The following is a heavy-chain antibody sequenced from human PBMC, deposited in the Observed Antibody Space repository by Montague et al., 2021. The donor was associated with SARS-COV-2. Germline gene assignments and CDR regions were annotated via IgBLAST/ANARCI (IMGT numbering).Heavy chain of an antibody. V-gene: IGHV4-59*08. CDR1: GGSISSYY. J-gene: IGHJ5*02. CDR2: IYYSGST. D-gene: IGHD3-10*01. Sequence: SETLSLTCTVSGGSISSYYWSWIRQPPGKGLEWIGYIYYSGSTNYNPSLKSRVTISADTSKNQSSLKLSSVTAAGTAVYYCARTYYYGSLVWFDPWGQGTLVTVSS. CDR3: ARTYYYGSLVWFDP.